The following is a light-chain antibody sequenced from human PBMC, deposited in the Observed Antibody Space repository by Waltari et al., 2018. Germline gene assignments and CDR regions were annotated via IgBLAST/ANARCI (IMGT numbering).Light chain of an antibody. J-gene: IGLJ3*02. CDR3: AAWDDNLNARV. CDR1: NPNIGSNN. CDR2: TND. V-gene: IGLV1-44*01. Sequence: QSVLTQPPSSSGTPGQRVTISCSGSNPNIGSNNVNWYQQFPGPAPKPLIYTNDQRPSGVPARFSGSKSGTSASLAISGLQADDEAHYYCAAWDDNLNARVFGGGTMLTVL.